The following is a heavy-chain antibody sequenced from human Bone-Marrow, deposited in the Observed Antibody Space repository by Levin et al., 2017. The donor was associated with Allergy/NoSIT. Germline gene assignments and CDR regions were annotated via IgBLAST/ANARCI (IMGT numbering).Heavy chain of an antibody. CDR2: IHSTGLT. CDR3: ARLHSADFVYYMDV. J-gene: IGHJ6*03. D-gene: IGHD2-21*02. Sequence: PSQTLSLTCTVSGGSISGSYWSWIRQPPGKGLEWIGFIHSTGLTNYNPSLKSRVVISVDTSKNQFSLSLTSVAAADTAVFYCARLHSADFVYYMDVWGKGTTVTVSS. CDR1: GGSISGSY. V-gene: IGHV4-59*08.